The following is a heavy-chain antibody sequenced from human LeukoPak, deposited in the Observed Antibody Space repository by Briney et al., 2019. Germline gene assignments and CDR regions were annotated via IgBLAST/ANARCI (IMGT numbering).Heavy chain of an antibody. J-gene: IGHJ3*02. CDR1: GGTFSTSA. V-gene: IGHV1-69*10. Sequence: ASLKGSCKASGGTFSTSAIRCVRQAPGQGLEGMGGITPILGTANYAQKFQGRVTINADQSTSTAYVELSSLRSEDTAVYYCARSLIDYGGSYDAFDIWGQGTMVTISS. CDR3: ARSLIDYGGSYDAFDI. D-gene: IGHD4-23*01. CDR2: ITPILGTA.